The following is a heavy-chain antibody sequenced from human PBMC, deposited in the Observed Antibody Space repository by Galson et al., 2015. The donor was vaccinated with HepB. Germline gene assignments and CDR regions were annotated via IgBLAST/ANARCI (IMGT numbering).Heavy chain of an antibody. CDR1: GYTLTELS. J-gene: IGHJ5*02. Sequence: SVKVSCKVSGYTLTELSMHWVRQAPGKGLGWMGGFDPEDGETIYAQKFQGRVTMTEDTSTDTAYMELSSLRSEDTAVYYCATDQTNSSGGIKRGGFDPWGQEPWPPSPQ. CDR3: ATDQTNSSGGIKRGGFDP. V-gene: IGHV1-24*01. D-gene: IGHD6-19*01. CDR2: FDPEDGET.